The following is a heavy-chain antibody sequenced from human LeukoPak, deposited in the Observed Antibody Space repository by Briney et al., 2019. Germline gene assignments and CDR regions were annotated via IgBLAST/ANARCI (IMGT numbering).Heavy chain of an antibody. Sequence: SDTLSLTCTVSGGPISRYYGRWIRQPPGEGLEWIGVIYYTGSTNYNPSLKSRVIISVDTSKNQFSLKLSSVTAADTAVYYCARGIVVDFDYWGQGTLVTVSS. J-gene: IGHJ4*02. CDR2: IYYTGST. CDR1: GGPISRYY. D-gene: IGHD1-26*01. V-gene: IGHV4-59*07. CDR3: ARGIVVDFDY.